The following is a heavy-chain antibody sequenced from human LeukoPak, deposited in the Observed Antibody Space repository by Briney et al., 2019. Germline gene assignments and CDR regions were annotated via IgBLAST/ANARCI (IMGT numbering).Heavy chain of an antibody. CDR1: GYSFTSYW. J-gene: IGHJ4*02. CDR3: ARQGTYCGGDCYSPAFDY. D-gene: IGHD2-21*02. CDR2: IYPGDSDT. Sequence: ESLTISCKGSGYSFTSYWIGWVRQMPGKGLEWMGIIYPGDSDTRYSPSFQGQVTISADKSISTAYLQWSSLKASDTAMYYCARQGTYCGGDCYSPAFDYWGQETLVTVSS. V-gene: IGHV5-51*01.